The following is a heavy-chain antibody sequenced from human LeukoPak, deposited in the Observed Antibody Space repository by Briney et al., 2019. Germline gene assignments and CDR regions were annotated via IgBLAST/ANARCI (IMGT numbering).Heavy chain of an antibody. Sequence: GESLKISCSASGFTFSTHTMHWVRQAPGKGLEYVSGISGSGTTTYYADSVKGRFTISRDNTKDTLYLQMNSLRTEDTAVYYCVKNWGTVTTDYWGQGTLVTVSS. D-gene: IGHD4-17*01. J-gene: IGHJ4*02. V-gene: IGHV3-64D*06. CDR1: GFTFSTHT. CDR3: VKNWGTVTTDY. CDR2: ISGSGTTT.